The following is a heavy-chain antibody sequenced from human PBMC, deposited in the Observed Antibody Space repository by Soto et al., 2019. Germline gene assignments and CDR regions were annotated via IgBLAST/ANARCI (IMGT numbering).Heavy chain of an antibody. J-gene: IGHJ4*02. D-gene: IGHD3-10*01. CDR1: GGSVSSGSYY. CDR2: IYYSGST. Sequence: ATLCLTGTVSGGSVSSGSYYWSWVRQPPGKGLEWIGYIYYSGSTNYNPSLKSRVTISVDTSKNQFSLKLSSVTAADTAVYYCARGTSGDFDYWGQGTLVTVP. V-gene: IGHV4-61*01. CDR3: ARGTSGDFDY.